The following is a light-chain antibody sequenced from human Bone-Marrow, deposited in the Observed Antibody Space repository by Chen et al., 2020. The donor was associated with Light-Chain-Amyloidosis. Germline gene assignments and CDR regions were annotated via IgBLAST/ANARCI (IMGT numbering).Light chain of an antibody. CDR1: RSNIGSNT. CDR2: TND. CDR3: AAWDDSLGGPYV. Sequence: QSVLTQPPSASGTPGQTVTISCSGTRSNIGSNTVHWYQQVPGAAPRLLIYTNDRRPSGVPSRFSGSKSGSSASLAISGLQSEDEADYYCAAWDDSLGGPYVFGTGTKVTVL. V-gene: IGLV1-44*01. J-gene: IGLJ1*01.